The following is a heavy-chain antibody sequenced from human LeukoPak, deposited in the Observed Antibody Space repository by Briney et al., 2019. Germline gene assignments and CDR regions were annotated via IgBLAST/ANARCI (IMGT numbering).Heavy chain of an antibody. D-gene: IGHD3-16*01. Sequence: SETLSLTCAVSGYSLGKNYYWGWIRQPPGKGLEWIGRIYGTGSTSYNPSLMNRVTMSVDTPKNHFSLKLTSVTAADTAVYYCARYDSRGSASTRFDYWGQGILVTISS. CDR1: GYSLGKNYY. CDR3: ARYDSRGSASTRFDY. V-gene: IGHV4-38-2*01. CDR2: IYGTGST. J-gene: IGHJ4*02.